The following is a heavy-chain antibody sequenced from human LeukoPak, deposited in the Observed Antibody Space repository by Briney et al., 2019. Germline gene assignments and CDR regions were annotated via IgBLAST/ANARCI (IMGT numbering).Heavy chain of an antibody. J-gene: IGHJ4*02. Sequence: ASVKVSCKASGYTFTSYGISWVRQAPGQGLEWMGWISAYNGNTNYAQKLQGRVTTTTDTSTSTAYMELRSLRSDDTAVYYCARDYLAYCGGDCYSGYDYWGQGTLVTVSS. CDR3: ARDYLAYCGGDCYSGYDY. D-gene: IGHD2-21*02. V-gene: IGHV1-18*01. CDR1: GYTFTSYG. CDR2: ISAYNGNT.